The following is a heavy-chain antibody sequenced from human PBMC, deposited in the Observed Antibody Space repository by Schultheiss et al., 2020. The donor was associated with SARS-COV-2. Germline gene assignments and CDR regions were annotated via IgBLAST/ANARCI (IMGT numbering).Heavy chain of an antibody. J-gene: IGHJ4*02. D-gene: IGHD3-16*01. Sequence: GESLKISCAASGFTFSDNAMSWVRQAPGKGLEWVSGIGGGRGDRYYADSVRGRFAISRDNAKNTLYLQLNSLRGEDTAVYYCARELGFGYDYWGQGTLVTVSS. V-gene: IGHV3-23*01. CDR2: IGGGRGDR. CDR1: GFTFSDNA. CDR3: ARELGFGYDY.